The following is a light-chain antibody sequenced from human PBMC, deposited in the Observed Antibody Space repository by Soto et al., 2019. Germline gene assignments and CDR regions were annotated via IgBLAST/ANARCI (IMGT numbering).Light chain of an antibody. V-gene: IGLV2-8*01. CDR1: SSDVGGHNY. J-gene: IGLJ1*01. Sequence: QSALTQSPSASGSPGQSVTISCTGTSSDVGGHNYVSWYQHHPGKAPKLIIYEVSKRPSGVPDRFSGSKSGNTASLTISGLQAEDEADYFCSSYSISTAYLFGTGTKVTVL. CDR3: SSYSISTAYL. CDR2: EVS.